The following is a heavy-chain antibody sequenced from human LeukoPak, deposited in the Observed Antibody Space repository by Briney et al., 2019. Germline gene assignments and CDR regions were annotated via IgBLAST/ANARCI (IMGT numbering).Heavy chain of an antibody. CDR3: ARAGSGYSFDY. D-gene: IGHD3-22*01. Sequence: PSETLSLTCTVSGGSISSYYWNWIRQPPGKGLEWIGYISNSGNTNDNPSLKSRLTISIDTSKNQFSLRLNSVTAADTAVYYCARAGSGYSFDYWGQGRLVTVSS. CDR2: ISNSGNT. CDR1: GGSISSYY. J-gene: IGHJ4*02. V-gene: IGHV4-59*01.